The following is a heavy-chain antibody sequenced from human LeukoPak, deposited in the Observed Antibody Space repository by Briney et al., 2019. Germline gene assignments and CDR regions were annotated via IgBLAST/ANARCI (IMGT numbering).Heavy chain of an antibody. V-gene: IGHV3-48*04. J-gene: IGHJ4*02. CDR1: GFTFSSYS. CDR2: ISSRSSTI. Sequence: PGGSLRLSCAASGFTFSSYSMNWVRQAPGKGLEWVSYISSRSSTIYYADSVKGRFTISRDNAKNSLYLQMNSLRAEDTAVYYCARVLPGSYSDYWGQGTLVTVSS. CDR3: ARVLPGSYSDY. D-gene: IGHD3-10*01.